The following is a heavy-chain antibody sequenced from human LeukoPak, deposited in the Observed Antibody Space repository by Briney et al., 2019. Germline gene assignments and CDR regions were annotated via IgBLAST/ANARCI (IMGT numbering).Heavy chain of an antibody. CDR3: AKDGAWLRFDD. J-gene: IGHJ4*02. D-gene: IGHD5-12*01. Sequence: GGSLRLSCAGSGFPFSSHGMNWVRQAPGKGLEWVSGISPGGPTYYADSVKGRFTISRDDSKNTLYLQMRNLRADDTAVYYCAKDGAWLRFDDWGQGILVTVSS. CDR1: GFPFSSHG. V-gene: IGHV3-23*01. CDR2: ISPGGPT.